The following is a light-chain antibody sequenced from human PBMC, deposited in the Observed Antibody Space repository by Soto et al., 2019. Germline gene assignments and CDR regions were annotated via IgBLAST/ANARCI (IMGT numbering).Light chain of an antibody. CDR3: QQYGSSPIT. Sequence: EIGLTQSPGTLSLYPGERATLSCRASESVSSSYLAGYQQKPGQAPRLLIYDASSRATGIPDRFSGSGSGTDFTLTISRLEPEDFAVYYCQQYGSSPITFGQATRPEI. J-gene: IGKJ5*01. V-gene: IGKV3-20*01. CDR1: ESVSSSY. CDR2: DAS.